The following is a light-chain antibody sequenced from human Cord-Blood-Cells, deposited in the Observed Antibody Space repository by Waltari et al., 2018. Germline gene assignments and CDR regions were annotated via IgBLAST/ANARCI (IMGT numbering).Light chain of an antibody. CDR2: DVS. CDR1: SSDVGGYNY. Sequence: QSALTQPASVSGSPGQSITISCTGTSSDVGGYNYVSWYQPHPGKAPKLMINDVSNRPSGVSNRFSGSKSGNTASLTISGLQAEDEADYYCSSYTSSSTLPFGTGTKVTVL. J-gene: IGLJ1*01. CDR3: SSYTSSSTLP. V-gene: IGLV2-14*01.